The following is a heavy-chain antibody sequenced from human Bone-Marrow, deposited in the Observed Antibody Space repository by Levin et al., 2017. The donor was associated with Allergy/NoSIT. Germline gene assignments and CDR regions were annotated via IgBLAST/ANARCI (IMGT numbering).Heavy chain of an antibody. D-gene: IGHD3-22*01. V-gene: IGHV3-9*01. J-gene: IGHJ3*02. CDR2: IGWNSGTL. Sequence: GGSLRLSCAASGFSFGDYAMHWVRQAPGKGLEWVSGIGWNSGTLGYADSVKGRFTISRDNAKNSLHLQMNSLRDEDTALYYCAKGGGITLMGVIGADLEAFDMWGQGTMVTVSS. CDR3: AKGGGITLMGVIGADLEAFDM. CDR1: GFSFGDYA.